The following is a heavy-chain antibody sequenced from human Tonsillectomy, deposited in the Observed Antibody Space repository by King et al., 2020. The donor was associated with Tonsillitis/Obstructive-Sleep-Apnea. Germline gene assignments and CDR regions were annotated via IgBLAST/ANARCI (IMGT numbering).Heavy chain of an antibody. D-gene: IGHD2-2*01. CDR3: ARDAGYCSSTSCYSHFDF. Sequence: QLVQSGAEVKKPGASVKVSCKASGYTFTNYYMHWVRQAPGQGLEWMGIINPSAGSTSHAQKFQGRVTLTRATSTSTVYMELSSLRSEDTAVYYCARDAGYCSSTSCYSHFDFWGQGTLVTVSS. J-gene: IGHJ4*02. V-gene: IGHV1-46*01. CDR2: INPSAGST. CDR1: GYTFTNYY.